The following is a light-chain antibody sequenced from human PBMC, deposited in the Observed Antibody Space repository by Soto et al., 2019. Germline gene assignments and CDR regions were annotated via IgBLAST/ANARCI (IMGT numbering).Light chain of an antibody. J-gene: IGLJ2*01. CDR2: KVT. CDR1: SSDVGANNY. V-gene: IGLV2-14*01. Sequence: QSALTQPASVSGSPGQPITISCTGTSSDVGANNYVSWYQHHPGKAPKLIIYKVTYRPSGVSDRFSGSKSGNTASLTISGLQAEDDADYYCASYSTSNTVVLFGGGTKLTVL. CDR3: ASYSTSNTVVL.